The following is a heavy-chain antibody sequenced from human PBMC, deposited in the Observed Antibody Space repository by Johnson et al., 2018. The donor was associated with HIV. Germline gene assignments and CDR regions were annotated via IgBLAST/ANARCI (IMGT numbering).Heavy chain of an antibody. CDR2: INWNGGST. Sequence: MQLVESGGGVVRPGGSLRLSCAASGFIFDDYGMSWVRQAPGKGLEWVSGINWNGGSTGYADSVKGRLNISRDNAKNSLFLQMNSLRAEDTALYYCARRGWELWTTQNAFDIWGQGTMVTVSS. V-gene: IGHV3-20*04. J-gene: IGHJ3*02. D-gene: IGHD1-26*01. CDR3: ARRGWELWTTQNAFDI. CDR1: GFIFDDYG.